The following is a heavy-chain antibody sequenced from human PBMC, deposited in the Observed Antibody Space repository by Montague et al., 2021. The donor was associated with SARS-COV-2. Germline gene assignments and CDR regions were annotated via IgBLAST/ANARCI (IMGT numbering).Heavy chain of an antibody. CDR2: INSDGSIT. D-gene: IGHD5-24*01. V-gene: IGHV3-74*01. Sequence: SLRLSCAASGFTFSSYWMHWVRQAPGKGLVWASCINSDGSITTYADSVKGRFTISRDNAKNTVYMQMNSLRVEDTAVYYCVRPPRGGYNYPFDYWGLGTLVTVSS. CDR3: VRPPRGGYNYPFDY. J-gene: IGHJ4*02. CDR1: GFTFSSYW.